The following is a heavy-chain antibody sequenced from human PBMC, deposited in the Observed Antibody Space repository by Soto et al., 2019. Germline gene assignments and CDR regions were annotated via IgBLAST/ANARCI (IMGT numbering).Heavy chain of an antibody. D-gene: IGHD6-19*01. CDR1: GGTFSSYA. J-gene: IGHJ6*02. V-gene: IGHV1-69*06. Sequence: SVKVSCKASGGTFSSYAISWVRQAPGQGLEWMGGIIPIFGTANYAQKFQGRVTITADKSTSTAYMELSSLRSEDTAVYYCAREGGSGWGVYYYGMDVWGQGTTVTVSS. CDR3: AREGGSGWGVYYYGMDV. CDR2: IIPIFGTA.